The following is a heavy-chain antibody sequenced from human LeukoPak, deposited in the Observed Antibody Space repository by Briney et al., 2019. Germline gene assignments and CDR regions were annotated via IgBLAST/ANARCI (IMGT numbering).Heavy chain of an antibody. J-gene: IGHJ4*02. CDR2: INQDGSEK. CDR1: GFTFSTYW. V-gene: IGHV3-7*04. D-gene: IGHD3/OR15-3a*01. Sequence: GGSLRLSCAASGFTFSTYWMSWVRQAPGKRLEWVANINQDGSEKYYVDSVKGRFTISRDNSKNSLYLQMNSLRAEDTAVYYCARGDDFSGDYWGQGTLVTVSS. CDR3: ARGDDFSGDY.